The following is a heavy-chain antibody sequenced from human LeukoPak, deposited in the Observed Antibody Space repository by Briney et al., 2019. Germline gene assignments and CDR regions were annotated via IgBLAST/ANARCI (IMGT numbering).Heavy chain of an antibody. CDR3: AREGRGYGGNSDGMDV. CDR2: IYYSGST. Sequence: KSSETLSLTCTVSGGSISSSSYYWGWIRQPPGKGLEWIGSIYYSGSTYYNPSLKSRVTISVDTSKNQFSLKLSSVTAADTAVYYCAREGRGYGGNSDGMDVWGQGTTVTVSS. J-gene: IGHJ6*02. V-gene: IGHV4-39*07. CDR1: GGSISSSSYY. D-gene: IGHD4-23*01.